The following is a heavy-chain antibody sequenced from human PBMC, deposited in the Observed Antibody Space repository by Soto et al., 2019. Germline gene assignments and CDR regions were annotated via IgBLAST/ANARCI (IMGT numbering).Heavy chain of an antibody. J-gene: IGHJ4*02. D-gene: IGHD4-17*01. V-gene: IGHV3-30*18. Sequence: QVQLVESGGGVVQPGRSLRLSCAASGFTFSSYGMHWVRQAPGKGLEWVAVISYDGSNKYYADSVKGRFTISRDNSKNTLYLQMNSMRAEDKAVYYCAKDRLRPKGRDDYGEVIPAYWGQGTLVTVSS. CDR3: AKDRLRPKGRDDYGEVIPAY. CDR2: ISYDGSNK. CDR1: GFTFSSYG.